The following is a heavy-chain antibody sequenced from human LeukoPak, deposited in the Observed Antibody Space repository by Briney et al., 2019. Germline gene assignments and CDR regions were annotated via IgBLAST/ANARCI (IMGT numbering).Heavy chain of an antibody. D-gene: IGHD3-22*01. CDR2: INPTSGAT. CDR3: ASDLGADSSGIYYYYGMDV. J-gene: IGHJ6*02. Sequence: ASVKVSCKPSGYTFTNYYIQWVRQAPGQGLEWMGWINPTSGATNYAQRFQGRVTMTRDTSISTAYMELSRLRSDDTAVYYCASDLGADSSGIYYYYGMDVWGQGTTVTVSS. CDR1: GYTFTNYY. V-gene: IGHV1-2*02.